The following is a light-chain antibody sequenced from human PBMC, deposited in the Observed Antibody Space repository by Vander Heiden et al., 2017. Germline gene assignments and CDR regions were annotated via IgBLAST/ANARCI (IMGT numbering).Light chain of an antibody. Sequence: QSVLTQAPSASGTPGQGVTISCSGSSSNIGSNYVYWYQQLPGTAPRPLIYRNNRRPSGVPDRFSGSKSGTSASLAISGLRSDDEADYYCATWDDTLSGVVFGGGTKLTVL. V-gene: IGLV1-47*01. CDR3: ATWDDTLSGVV. J-gene: IGLJ2*01. CDR2: RNN. CDR1: SSNIGSNY.